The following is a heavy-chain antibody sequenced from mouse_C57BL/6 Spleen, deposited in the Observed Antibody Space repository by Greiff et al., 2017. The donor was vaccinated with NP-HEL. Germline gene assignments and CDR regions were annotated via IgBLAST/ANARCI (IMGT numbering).Heavy chain of an antibody. V-gene: IGHV5-17*01. CDR1: GFTFSDSG. CDR2: ISSGSSTI. J-gene: IGHJ4*01. D-gene: IGHD1-1*01. Sequence: EVMLVESGGGLVKPGGSLKLSCAASGFTFSDSGMHWVRQAPEKGLEWVAYISSGSSTIYYADTVKGRFTISRDNAKNTLFLQMTSLRSEDTAMYYCARYYYGSSYDYYAMDYWGQGTSVTVSS. CDR3: ARYYYGSSYDYYAMDY.